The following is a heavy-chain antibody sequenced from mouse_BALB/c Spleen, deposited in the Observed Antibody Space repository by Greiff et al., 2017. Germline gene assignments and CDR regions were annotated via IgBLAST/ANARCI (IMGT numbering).Heavy chain of an antibody. Sequence: VQRVESGAELVRPGTSVKISCKASGYAFSSYWMNWVKQRPGQGLEWIGQIYPGDGDTNYNGKFKGKATLTADKSSSTAYMQLSSLTSEDSAVYFCARRDGNYYFDYWGQGTTLTVSS. J-gene: IGHJ2*01. CDR1: GYAFSSYW. CDR2: IYPGDGDT. CDR3: ARRDGNYYFDY. V-gene: IGHV1-80*01. D-gene: IGHD2-1*01.